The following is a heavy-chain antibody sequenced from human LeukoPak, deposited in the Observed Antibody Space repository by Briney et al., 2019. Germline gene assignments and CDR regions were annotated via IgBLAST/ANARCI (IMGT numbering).Heavy chain of an antibody. CDR1: VYTLTELS. V-gene: IGHV1-24*01. CDR2: CDPEDGET. Sequence: ASVKVSCKVSVYTLTELSMHWVRQAPGKGLEWMGGCDPEDGETIYAQKFQGRVTMTEDTSTDTAYMELSSLRSEDTAVYYCATVPRYDYVWGSYRFEYWGQGTLVTVSS. CDR3: ATVPRYDYVWGSYRFEY. D-gene: IGHD3-16*02. J-gene: IGHJ4*02.